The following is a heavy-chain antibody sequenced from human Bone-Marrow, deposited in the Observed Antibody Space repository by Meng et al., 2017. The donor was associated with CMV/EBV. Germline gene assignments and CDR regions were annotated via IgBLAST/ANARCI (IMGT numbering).Heavy chain of an antibody. V-gene: IGHV1-69*04. CDR1: GYTFTSYD. J-gene: IGHJ4*02. CDR2: IIPILGIA. D-gene: IGHD6-6*01. Sequence: SVKVSCKASGYTFTSYDISWVRQAPGQGLEWMGRIIPILGIANYAQKFQGRVTITADKSTSTAYMELSSLRSEDTAVYYCARDGGSRGSSSSDYWGQGTLVTVSS. CDR3: ARDGGSRGSSSSDY.